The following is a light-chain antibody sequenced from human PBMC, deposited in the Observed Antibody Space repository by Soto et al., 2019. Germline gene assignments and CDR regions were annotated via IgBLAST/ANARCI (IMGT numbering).Light chain of an antibody. CDR1: QSIGNY. CDR2: DAS. Sequence: DIQMTQSPSSLSASVGDRVTITCQASQSIGNYLNWYQQKSGRAPKLLIYDASNLESGVPSRFSGGGSGTDFTFTISSLQPEDIATYYCQHYGNFPSFNFGGGTKVEVK. CDR3: QHYGNFPSFN. V-gene: IGKV1-33*01. J-gene: IGKJ4*01.